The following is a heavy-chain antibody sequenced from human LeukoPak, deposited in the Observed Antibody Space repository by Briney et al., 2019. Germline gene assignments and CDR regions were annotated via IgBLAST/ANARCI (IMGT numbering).Heavy chain of an antibody. J-gene: IGHJ5*02. D-gene: IGHD2-15*01. CDR1: GGSISSYY. Sequence: PSETLSLTCTVSGGSISSYYWSWIRQPAGKGLEWIGRIYTSGSTNYNPSLKSRVTISVDTSKNQFSLKLSSVTAADTAVYYCARSVLSYCSGGSCYFNWFDPWGQGTLVTVSS. V-gene: IGHV4-4*07. CDR2: IYTSGST. CDR3: ARSVLSYCSGGSCYFNWFDP.